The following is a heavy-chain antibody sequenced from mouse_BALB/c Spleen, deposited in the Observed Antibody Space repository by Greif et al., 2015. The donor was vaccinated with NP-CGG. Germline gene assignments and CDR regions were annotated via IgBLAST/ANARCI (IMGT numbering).Heavy chain of an antibody. J-gene: IGHJ4*01. D-gene: IGHD4-1*01. CDR3: ARRTGTEAMDY. V-gene: IGHV1-84*02. CDR1: GYTFTDYY. Sequence: QVQLQQSGPELVKPGASVKISCKASGYTFTDYYINWVKQKPGQGLEWIGWICPGSGNTEYNEKFKGKATLTVDTSSSTAYMQLSSLTSEDTAVYFCARRTGTEAMDYWGQGTSVTVSS. CDR2: ICPGSGNT.